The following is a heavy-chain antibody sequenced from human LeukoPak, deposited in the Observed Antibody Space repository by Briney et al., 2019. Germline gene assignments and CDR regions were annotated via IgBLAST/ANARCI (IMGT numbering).Heavy chain of an antibody. D-gene: IGHD3-10*01. J-gene: IGHJ6*02. CDR3: ARGREYEGGMDV. CDR2: INAGNGNT. V-gene: IGHV1-3*01. Sequence: GASVKVSCKASGYIFTTYAMHWVRQAPGQRLEWMGWINAGNGNTKYSQKFQGRVTITRDTSASTAYVELSSLRSEDTAVYYCARGREYEGGMDVWGQGTTVTVSS. CDR1: GYIFTTYA.